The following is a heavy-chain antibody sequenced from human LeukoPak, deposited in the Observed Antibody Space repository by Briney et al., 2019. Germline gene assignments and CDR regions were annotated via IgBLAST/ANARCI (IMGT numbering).Heavy chain of an antibody. J-gene: IGHJ4*02. D-gene: IGHD6-19*01. Sequence: GGSLRLSCAASGFTFSSSWMSWVRLAPGKGLEWVANIKQDGSEKYYVDSVKGRFTISRDNSKNTLYLQMNSLRAEDTAVYYCAKDRDSSGRYRFDYRGQGTLVTVSS. CDR1: GFTFSSSW. V-gene: IGHV3-7*05. CDR2: IKQDGSEK. CDR3: AKDRDSSGRYRFDY.